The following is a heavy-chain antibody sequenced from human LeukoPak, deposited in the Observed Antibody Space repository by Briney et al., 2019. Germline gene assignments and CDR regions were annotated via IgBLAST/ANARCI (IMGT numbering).Heavy chain of an antibody. CDR3: ARDPRFYDSSGNPYYFDY. J-gene: IGHJ4*02. CDR1: GFTFSSYG. D-gene: IGHD3-22*01. CDR2: IRYDGSNK. V-gene: IGHV3-30*02. Sequence: GGSLRLSCAASGFTFSSYGMHWVRQAPGKGLEWVAFIRYDGSNKYYADSVKGRFTISRDNSKNTLYLQMNSLRAEDTAVYYCARDPRFYDSSGNPYYFDYWGQGTLVTVSS.